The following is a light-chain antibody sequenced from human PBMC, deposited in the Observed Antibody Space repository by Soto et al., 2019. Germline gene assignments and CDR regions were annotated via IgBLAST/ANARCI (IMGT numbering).Light chain of an antibody. Sequence: QSVLTQSSSASASLGSSVTFTCTLSSGHSDYIIAWHQQQPGKAPRYLMNLERSGNYNRGSGDPDRFSGSSSGADRYRTIPNLRFEVEADYYCETWDSNSLVFGGGTQLTVL. CDR1: SGHSDYI. CDR2: LERSGNY. J-gene: IGLJ3*02. V-gene: IGLV4-60*02. CDR3: ETWDSNSLV.